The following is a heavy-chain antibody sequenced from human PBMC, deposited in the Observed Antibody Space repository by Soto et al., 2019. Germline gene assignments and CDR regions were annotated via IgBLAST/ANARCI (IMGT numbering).Heavy chain of an antibody. Sequence: GGSLRLSCTGSGFTFGDYAMSWFRQAPGKGLEWVGFIRSKGFGGATEYAASVKGRFTISRDDSKSIAYLQMNSLKTEDTAVYYCARRQYLDYWGQGTLVTVSS. CDR2: IRSKGFGGAT. J-gene: IGHJ4*02. CDR3: ARRQYLDY. V-gene: IGHV3-49*03. CDR1: GFTFGDYA.